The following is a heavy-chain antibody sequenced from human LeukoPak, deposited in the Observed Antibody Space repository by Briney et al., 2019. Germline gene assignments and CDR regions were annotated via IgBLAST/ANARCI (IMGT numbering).Heavy chain of an antibody. V-gene: IGHV4-34*01. J-gene: IGHJ3*02. D-gene: IGHD2-8*01. CDR3: ARGPSGVAFI. CDR2: INHSGST. Sequence: SETLSLTCAVYGGSFSGYYWSWIRQPPGKGLEWIGEINHSGSTNYNPSLKSRVTISVDTSKNQFSLKLSSVTAADTAVYYCARGPSGVAFIWGQGTMVTVSS. CDR1: GGSFSGYY.